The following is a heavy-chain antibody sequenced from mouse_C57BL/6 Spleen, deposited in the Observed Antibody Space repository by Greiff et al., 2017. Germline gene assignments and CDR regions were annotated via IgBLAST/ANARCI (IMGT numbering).Heavy chain of an antibody. Sequence: QVQLQQPGAELVKPGASVKLSCKASGYTFTSYWMQWVKQRPGQGLEWIGEIDPSDSYTNYNQKFKGKATLTVDTSSSTAYMQLSSLTSEDSAVYYCAYTAQATSWFAYWGQGTLVTVSA. CDR1: GYTFTSYW. CDR3: AYTAQATSWFAY. D-gene: IGHD3-2*02. CDR2: IDPSDSYT. J-gene: IGHJ3*01. V-gene: IGHV1-50*01.